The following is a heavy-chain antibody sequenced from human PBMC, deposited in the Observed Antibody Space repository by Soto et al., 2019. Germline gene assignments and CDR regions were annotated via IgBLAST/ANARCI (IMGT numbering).Heavy chain of an antibody. D-gene: IGHD2-21*01. Sequence: ASVKVSCKASGYTFISYAMHWVRQAPGQRLEWMGWINAGNGNTKYSQKFQGRVTVTRDTSASTAYMELSSLRSEDTAVYYCARGLGIGSNWFDPWGQGTLVTVSS. CDR1: GYTFISYA. CDR2: INAGNGNT. J-gene: IGHJ5*02. V-gene: IGHV1-3*01. CDR3: ARGLGIGSNWFDP.